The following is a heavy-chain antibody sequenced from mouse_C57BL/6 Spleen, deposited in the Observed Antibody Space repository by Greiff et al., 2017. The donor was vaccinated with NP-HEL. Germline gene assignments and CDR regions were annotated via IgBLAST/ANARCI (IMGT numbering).Heavy chain of an antibody. CDR3: ARNYGSRYEGYFDV. D-gene: IGHD1-1*01. J-gene: IGHJ1*03. CDR1: GYAFSSSW. Sequence: QVQLQQSGPELVKPGASVKISCKASGYAFSSSWMNWVKQRPGKGLEWIGRIYPGDGDTNYNGKFKGKATLTADKSSSTAYMQLSSLTSEDSAVYVCARNYGSRYEGYFDVWGTGTTVTVSS. CDR2: IYPGDGDT. V-gene: IGHV1-82*01.